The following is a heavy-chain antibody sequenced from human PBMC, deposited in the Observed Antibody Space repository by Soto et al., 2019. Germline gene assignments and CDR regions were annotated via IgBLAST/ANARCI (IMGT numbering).Heavy chain of an antibody. CDR2: INHDGSIT. D-gene: IGHD6-13*01. CDR1: GFSFRSYW. Sequence: XGSLRLSCAGSGFSFRSYWMHWVRQAPGKGLVWVSRINHDGSITNYADSVKGRFTISRDNANNTVYLQMNSLGAEDTALYYCVREPWGFSGTWYDYSGQGTLVTVSS. J-gene: IGHJ4*02. CDR3: VREPWGFSGTWYDY. V-gene: IGHV3-74*01.